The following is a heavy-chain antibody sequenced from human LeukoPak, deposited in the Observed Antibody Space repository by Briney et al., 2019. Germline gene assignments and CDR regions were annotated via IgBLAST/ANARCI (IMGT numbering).Heavy chain of an antibody. CDR1: GFTFSSYW. CDR2: IYSGGSI. CDR3: ARALSGFYI. V-gene: IGHV3-53*01. J-gene: IGHJ3*02. Sequence: GGSLRLSCAASGFTFSSYWMSWVRQAPGKGLEWVSVIYSGGSIYYADSVKGRFTISRDNSRNTLYLQMNSLRAEDTAVYYCARALSGFYIRGPGTLVTVSS. D-gene: IGHD3-3*01.